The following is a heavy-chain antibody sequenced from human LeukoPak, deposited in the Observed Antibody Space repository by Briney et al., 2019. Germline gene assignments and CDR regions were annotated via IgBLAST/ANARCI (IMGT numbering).Heavy chain of an antibody. CDR1: GGSFSGYY. J-gene: IGHJ6*03. D-gene: IGHD3-10*01. CDR2: INHSGST. CDR3: ARGVGAYSEDYYYYYMDV. Sequence: SETLSLTCAVYGGSFSGYYWSWIRQPPGKGLEWIGEINHSGSTNYNPSLKSRVTISVDTSKNQFSLKLSSVTAADTAVYYCARGVGAYSEDYYYYYMDVWGKGTTVTVSS. V-gene: IGHV4-34*01.